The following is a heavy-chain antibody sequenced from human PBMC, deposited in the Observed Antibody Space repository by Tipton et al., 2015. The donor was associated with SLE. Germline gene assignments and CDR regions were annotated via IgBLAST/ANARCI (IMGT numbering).Heavy chain of an antibody. Sequence: SLRLSCAASGFTFSTYWMHWVRQAPGKGLVWVSHIKNDGGYTDYADSVKGRFTISRDNAKNTLYLQMNSLRPEDMAVYYCASEYGGVIADAFDLWGQGTMVTVSS. CDR1: GFTFSTYW. D-gene: IGHD3-16*02. CDR3: ASEYGGVIADAFDL. V-gene: IGHV3-74*01. CDR2: IKNDGGYT. J-gene: IGHJ3*01.